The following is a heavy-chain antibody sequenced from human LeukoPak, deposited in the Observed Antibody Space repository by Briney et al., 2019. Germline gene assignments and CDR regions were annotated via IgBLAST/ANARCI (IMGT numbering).Heavy chain of an antibody. J-gene: IGHJ3*02. V-gene: IGHV1-69*01. Sequence: SVKVSCKASGGTFSSYAISWVRRAPGQGLEWMGGIIPIFGTANYAQKFQGRVTITADESTSTAYMELSSLRSEDTAVYYCARVARSTTYYYGSGSYPVDAFDIWGQGTMVTVSS. CDR1: GGTFSSYA. CDR3: ARVARSTTYYYGSGSYPVDAFDI. CDR2: IIPIFGTA. D-gene: IGHD3-10*01.